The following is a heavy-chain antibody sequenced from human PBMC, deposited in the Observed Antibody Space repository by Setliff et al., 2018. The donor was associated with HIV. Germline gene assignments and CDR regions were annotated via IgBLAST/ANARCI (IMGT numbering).Heavy chain of an antibody. D-gene: IGHD1-1*01. CDR3: ASDPGDYYYYYYMNV. V-gene: IGHV3-21*06. Sequence: GESLKISCVGSDFTFDSSSVNWVRQAPGKGLEWVSSISGNSYYTYYAASMRGRFTISRDNARHSVFLQMDRLRPEDTAIYYCASDPGDYYYYYYMNVWGKGTTVTVSS. CDR2: ISGNSYYT. J-gene: IGHJ6*03. CDR1: DFTFDSSS.